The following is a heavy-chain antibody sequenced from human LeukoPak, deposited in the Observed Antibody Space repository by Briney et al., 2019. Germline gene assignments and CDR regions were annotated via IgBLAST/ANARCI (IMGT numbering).Heavy chain of an antibody. Sequence: ASVKVSCKASGYTFTSYDINWVRQATGQGLEWMGWMNPNSGNTGYAQKFQGRVTMTRDTSISTAYMELSSLRSEGTAVYYCASRLAGLDAFDIWGQGTMVTVSS. CDR2: MNPNSGNT. D-gene: IGHD6-19*01. V-gene: IGHV1-8*01. CDR1: GYTFTSYD. J-gene: IGHJ3*02. CDR3: ASRLAGLDAFDI.